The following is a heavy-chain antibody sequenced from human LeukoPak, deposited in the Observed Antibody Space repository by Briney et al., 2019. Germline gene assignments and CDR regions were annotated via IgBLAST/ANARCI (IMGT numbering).Heavy chain of an antibody. Sequence: HPGGSLRLSCAASGFTFSSYAMSWVRQAPGKGLEWVSAISGSGGSTYYADSVKGRFTISRDNSKNTLYLQMNSLRAEDTAVYYCAKDQVVAAFRQLHNWFDPWGQGTLVTVSS. CDR3: AKDQVVAAFRQLHNWFDP. V-gene: IGHV3-23*01. J-gene: IGHJ5*02. CDR1: GFTFSSYA. D-gene: IGHD2-15*01. CDR2: ISGSGGST.